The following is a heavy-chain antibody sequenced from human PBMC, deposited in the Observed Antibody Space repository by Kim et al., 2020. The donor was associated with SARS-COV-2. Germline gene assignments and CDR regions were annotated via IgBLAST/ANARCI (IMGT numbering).Heavy chain of an antibody. CDR2: FTPSGGNT. V-gene: IGHV1-46*01. CDR1: GYAFITSH. CDR3: GRDLHNSWCIAP. Sequence: ASVKVSCKASGYAFITSHIHWVRQVPGQGLEWMGMFTPSGGNTAFAQRFQGRVTMAGDTSTSTAYMELSSLRSEDTAVYYCGRDLHNSWCIAPWGQGTLVTVSS. J-gene: IGHJ5*02. D-gene: IGHD1-1*01.